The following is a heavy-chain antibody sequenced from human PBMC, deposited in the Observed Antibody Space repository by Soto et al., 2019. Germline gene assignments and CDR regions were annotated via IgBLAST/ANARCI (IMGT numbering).Heavy chain of an antibody. Sequence: GGSLRLSCAASGFTFSSYAMSWVRQAPGKGLEWVSAISGSGGSTYYADSVKGRFTISRDNSKNTLYLQMNSLRAEDTAVYYCAKDTAPHSSGYYVEGFDYWGQGTLVTVSS. CDR2: ISGSGGST. CDR1: GFTFSSYA. CDR3: AKDTAPHSSGYYVEGFDY. V-gene: IGHV3-23*01. D-gene: IGHD3-22*01. J-gene: IGHJ4*02.